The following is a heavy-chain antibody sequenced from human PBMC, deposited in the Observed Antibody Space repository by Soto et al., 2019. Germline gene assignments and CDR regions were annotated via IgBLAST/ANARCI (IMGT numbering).Heavy chain of an antibody. Sequence: SETLSLTCAVYGGSFSGYYWSWIRQPPGKGLEWIGEINHSGSTNYNPSLKSRVTISVDTSKNQFSLKLSSVTAADTAVYYCATRGPYSPTDYWGQGTLVTVSS. CDR1: GGSFSGYY. D-gene: IGHD2-15*01. V-gene: IGHV4-34*01. CDR2: INHSGST. CDR3: ATRGPYSPTDY. J-gene: IGHJ4*02.